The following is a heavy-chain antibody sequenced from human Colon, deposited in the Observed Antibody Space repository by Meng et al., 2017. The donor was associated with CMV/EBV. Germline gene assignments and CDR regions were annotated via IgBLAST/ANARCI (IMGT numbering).Heavy chain of an antibody. Sequence: GESLKISCAVSGFTFSSYGMNWVRQAPGKGLEWVSSITSSSSYIYYADSVKGRFTISRDNANNSLFLQMNNLRVEDTGVYYCTRGPRIPDDSWGQGTLVTVSS. CDR3: TRGPRIPDDS. CDR1: GFTFSSYG. V-gene: IGHV3-21*01. J-gene: IGHJ5*01. CDR2: ITSSSSYI.